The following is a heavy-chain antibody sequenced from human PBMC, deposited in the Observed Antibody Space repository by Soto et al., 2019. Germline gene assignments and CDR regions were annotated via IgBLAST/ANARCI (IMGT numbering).Heavy chain of an antibody. CDR1: GFTFSSYG. V-gene: IGHV3-30*18. Sequence: QVQLVESGGGVVQPGRSLRLSCAASGFTFSSYGMHWVRQAPGKGLEWVAVISYDGSNKYYADSVKGRFTISRDNSKNPLYLQMNSLRAEDTAVYYCAKDRSGRTHYYYYGMDVWGQGTTVTVSS. CDR2: ISYDGSNK. CDR3: AKDRSGRTHYYYYGMDV. D-gene: IGHD3-10*01. J-gene: IGHJ6*02.